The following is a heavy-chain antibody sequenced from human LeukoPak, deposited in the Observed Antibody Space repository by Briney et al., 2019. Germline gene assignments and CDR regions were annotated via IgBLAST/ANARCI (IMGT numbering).Heavy chain of an antibody. CDR3: ARDSVVAATLSWFDP. V-gene: IGHV1-46*01. D-gene: IGHD2-15*01. J-gene: IGHJ5*02. Sequence: GASVKVSCKASGYTFTSYYMHWVRQAPGQGLEWMGIINPSGGSTSYAQKFQGRVTMTRDMSTSTAYMELRSLRSDDTAVYYCARDSVVAATLSWFDPWGQGTLVTVSS. CDR2: INPSGGST. CDR1: GYTFTSYY.